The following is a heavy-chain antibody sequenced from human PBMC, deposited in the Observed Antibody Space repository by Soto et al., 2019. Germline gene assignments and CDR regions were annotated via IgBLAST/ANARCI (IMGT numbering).Heavy chain of an antibody. CDR1: GGSISSSSYY. V-gene: IGHV4-39*01. CDR2: IYYSGST. D-gene: IGHD3-10*01. J-gene: IGHJ6*02. CDR3: ARHTPFGELLSDYYYGLDV. Sequence: ASETLSLTCTVSGGSISSSSYYWGWIRQPPGKGLEWIGSIYYSGSTYYNPSLKSRVTISVDTSKNQFSLKLSSVTAADTAVYYCARHTPFGELLSDYYYGLDVWGQGTTVTVSS.